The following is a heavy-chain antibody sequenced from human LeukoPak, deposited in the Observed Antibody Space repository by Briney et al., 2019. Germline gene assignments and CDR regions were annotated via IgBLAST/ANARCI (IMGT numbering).Heavy chain of an antibody. Sequence: SETLSLTCTVAGASISDSHWSWIRPPPGRRLGWIGNIHTSGASNYTPSLKTRFTISLDMSRTQSSLRLSSATAADTAVYYCARGRSAVVAPDYYDYYCMDVWGKGTTVTVSS. D-gene: IGHD4-23*01. V-gene: IGHV4-4*08. CDR2: IHTSGAS. J-gene: IGHJ6*03. CDR1: GASISDSH. CDR3: ARGRSAVVAPDYYDYYCMDV.